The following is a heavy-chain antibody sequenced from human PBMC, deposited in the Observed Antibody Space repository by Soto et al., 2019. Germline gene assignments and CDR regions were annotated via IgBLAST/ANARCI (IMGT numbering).Heavy chain of an antibody. J-gene: IGHJ6*02. CDR2: ISGSGGST. CDR1: GFTFSSYA. V-gene: IGHV3-23*01. Sequence: PGESLKISCAASGFTFSSYAMSWVRQAPGKGLEWVSAISGSGGSTYYADSVKGRFTISRDNSKNTLYLQMNSLRAEDTAVYYCAKESPLERSSGWYRTNYYYGMDVWGQGTTVTVSS. D-gene: IGHD6-19*01. CDR3: AKESPLERSSGWYRTNYYYGMDV.